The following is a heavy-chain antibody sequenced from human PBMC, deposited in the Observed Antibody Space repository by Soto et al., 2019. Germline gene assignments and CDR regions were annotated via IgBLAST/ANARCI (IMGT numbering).Heavy chain of an antibody. CDR2: INHSGST. V-gene: IGHV4-34*01. CDR3: ARGIEGWYQGRYYYCMDV. D-gene: IGHD6-19*01. Sequence: QLQQQQWGAGRLKPSETLSRTCAVYGGSFSGYYWSWIRQPPGKGLEWIGEINHSGSTNYNPSLKGRVTISVDTSKNQFSLNLSSVTAADTAVYYCARGIEGWYQGRYYYCMDVWGQGTTVTVSS. J-gene: IGHJ6*02. CDR1: GGSFSGYY.